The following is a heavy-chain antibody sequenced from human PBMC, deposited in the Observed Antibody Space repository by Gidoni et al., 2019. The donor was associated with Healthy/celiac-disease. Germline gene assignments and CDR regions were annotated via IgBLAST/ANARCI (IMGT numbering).Heavy chain of an antibody. CDR1: GFTFSSYA. D-gene: IGHD6-6*01. CDR3: AKALRSSSRDVGYCDY. V-gene: IGHV3-23*01. Sequence: EVQLLESGGGLVQPGGSLRLSCAASGFTFSSYAMSWVRQAPGKGLEWVSAISGSGGSTYYADAVKGRLTISRDNSKNTLYLQMNSLRAEDTAVYYCAKALRSSSRDVGYCDYWGQGTLVTVSS. J-gene: IGHJ4*02. CDR2: ISGSGGST.